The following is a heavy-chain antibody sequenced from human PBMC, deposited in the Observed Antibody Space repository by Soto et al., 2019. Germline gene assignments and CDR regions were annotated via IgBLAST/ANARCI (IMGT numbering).Heavy chain of an antibody. CDR3: AKGRGGSGSLTPRVDF. CDR2: ISGGGDTT. D-gene: IGHD3-10*01. Sequence: EVQLLESGGGLVQPGGSLRLSCAASGFTFNNYAMSWVRQAPGKGLEWVSAISGGGDTTSYADSVKGRFTVSRDGSKNTLYLQMSSLRAEDTALYYCAKGRGGSGSLTPRVDFWGQGTLVTVS. V-gene: IGHV3-23*01. CDR1: GFTFNNYA. J-gene: IGHJ4*02.